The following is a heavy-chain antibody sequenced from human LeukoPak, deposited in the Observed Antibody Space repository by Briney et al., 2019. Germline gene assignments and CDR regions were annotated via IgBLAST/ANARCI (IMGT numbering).Heavy chain of an antibody. V-gene: IGHV4-34*01. CDR2: INHSGST. D-gene: IGHD3-10*01. Sequence: PSETLSLTCAVYGGSFSGYYWSWIRQPPGKGLEWIGEINHSGSTNYNPSLKSRVTISVDTSKNQFSLKLSSVTAADTAVYYCARVSPLGHRRGFDYWGQGTLVTVSS. CDR1: GGSFSGYY. J-gene: IGHJ4*02. CDR3: ARVSPLGHRRGFDY.